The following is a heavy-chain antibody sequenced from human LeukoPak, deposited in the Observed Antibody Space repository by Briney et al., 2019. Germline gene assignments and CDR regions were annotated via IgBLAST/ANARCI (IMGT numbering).Heavy chain of an antibody. V-gene: IGHV3-21*01. Sequence: GGSLRLSCAASGFTFSSYSMNWVRQAPGKGLEWVSSISTGGSYIYYADSVKGRFTISRDNSKNTLYLQMNSLRAEDTAVYYCARDPFGGLGELSLFDYWGQGTLVTVSS. CDR1: GFTFSSYS. CDR2: ISTGGSYI. CDR3: ARDPFGGLGELSLFDY. J-gene: IGHJ4*02. D-gene: IGHD3-16*02.